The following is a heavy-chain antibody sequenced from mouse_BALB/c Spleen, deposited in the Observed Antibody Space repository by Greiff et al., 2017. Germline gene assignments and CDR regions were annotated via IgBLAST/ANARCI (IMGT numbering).Heavy chain of an antibody. J-gene: IGHJ2*01. V-gene: IGHV1S56*01. CDR1: GYTFTSYY. CDR2: IYPGNVNT. Sequence: VQLQQSGPELVKPGASVRISCKASGYTFTSYYIHWVKQRPGQGLEWIGWIYPGNVNTKYNEKFKGKATLTADKSSSTAYMQLSSLTSEDSAVYFCARYYRYDGGFDYWGQGTTLTVSS. CDR3: ARYYRYDGGFDY. D-gene: IGHD2-14*01.